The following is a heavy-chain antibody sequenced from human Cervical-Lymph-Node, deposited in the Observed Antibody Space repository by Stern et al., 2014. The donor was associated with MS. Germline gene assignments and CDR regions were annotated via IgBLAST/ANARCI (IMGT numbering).Heavy chain of an antibody. CDR1: GFPFSPYW. D-gene: IGHD2-15*01. J-gene: IGHJ6*02. CDR2: NNSSGSST. CDR3: ARSSGASGDAMDV. Sequence: EVQLVESVGGLLQPGGSLRLSCGASGFPFSPYWMHWVRQGPGKGRVWVSRNNSSGSSTSYTDSVSGRFTISRDNAKNTVDLQMTSLRAEDTAVYYCARSSGASGDAMDVWGQGTTVTVSS. V-gene: IGHV3-74*02.